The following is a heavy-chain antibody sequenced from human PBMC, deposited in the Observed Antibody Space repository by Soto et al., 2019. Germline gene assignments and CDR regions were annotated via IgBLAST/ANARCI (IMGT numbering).Heavy chain of an antibody. D-gene: IGHD3-9*01. CDR2: INPNSGGT. V-gene: IGHV1-2*04. J-gene: IGHJ4*02. CDR1: GYTFTGYY. Sequence: ASVKVSCKASGYTFTGYYMHWVRQAPGQGLEWMGWINPNSGGTNYAQKFQGWVTMARDTSISTAYMELSRLRSDDTAVYYCARGPLINWGRKDILTGYYILDYWGQGTLVTVSS. CDR3: ARGPLINWGRKDILTGYYILDY.